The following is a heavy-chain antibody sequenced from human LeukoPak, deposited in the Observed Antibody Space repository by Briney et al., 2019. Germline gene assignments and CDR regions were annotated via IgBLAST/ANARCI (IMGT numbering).Heavy chain of an antibody. V-gene: IGHV3-74*01. CDR2: INSGGTTT. CDR3: VKGYNYGYSWDY. D-gene: IGHD5-18*01. J-gene: IGHJ4*02. Sequence: PGGSLRLSCAASGFTFDDYAMHWVRQAPGKGLVWVSHINSGGTTTTYADAVKGRFTISRDNARNTLYLQMNSLRAEDTAVYYCVKGYNYGYSWDYWGQGTLVTVSS. CDR1: GFTFDDYA.